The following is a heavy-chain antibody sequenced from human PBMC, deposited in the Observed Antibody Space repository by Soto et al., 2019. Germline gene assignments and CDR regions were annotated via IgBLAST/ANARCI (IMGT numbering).Heavy chain of an antibody. D-gene: IGHD2-2*02. CDR3: AAYPSYYYYGMDV. CDR2: ISDDGDNK. Sequence: GRSLRLSCAASEFTFSTYGVHWVRQAPGKGLEWLAVISDDGDNKYYEASVKGRFTISRDNSKKTLYLQMNSLRVEDTAVYYCAAYPSYYYYGMDVWGQGTTVTVSS. CDR1: EFTFSTYG. J-gene: IGHJ6*02. V-gene: IGHV3-30*03.